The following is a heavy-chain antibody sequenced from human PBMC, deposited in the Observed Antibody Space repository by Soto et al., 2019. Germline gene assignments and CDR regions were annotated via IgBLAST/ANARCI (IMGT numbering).Heavy chain of an antibody. J-gene: IGHJ4*02. CDR3: ARDYYYDSSGYWAFDY. V-gene: IGHV4-38-2*02. D-gene: IGHD3-22*01. CDR2: IYHSGST. Sequence: LSLTCAVSGYSISSGYYWGWIRQPPGKGLEWIGSIYHSGSTYYNPSLKSRVTISVDTSKNQFSLKLSSVTAADTAVYYCARDYYYDSSGYWAFDYWGQGTLVTVSS. CDR1: GYSISSGYY.